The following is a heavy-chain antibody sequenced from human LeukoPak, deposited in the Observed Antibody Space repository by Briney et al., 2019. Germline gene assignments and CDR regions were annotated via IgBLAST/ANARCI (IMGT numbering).Heavy chain of an antibody. CDR3: ARVSKLGIVDY. D-gene: IGHD7-27*01. CDR2: ISAYNGNT. Sequence: PGGSLRLSCAASGFTFTSYGISWVRQAPGQGLEWMGWISAYNGNTNYAQKLQGRVTMTTDTSTSTAYMELRSLRSDDTAVYYCARVSKLGIVDYWGQGTLVTVSS. V-gene: IGHV1-18*01. CDR1: GFTFTSYG. J-gene: IGHJ4*02.